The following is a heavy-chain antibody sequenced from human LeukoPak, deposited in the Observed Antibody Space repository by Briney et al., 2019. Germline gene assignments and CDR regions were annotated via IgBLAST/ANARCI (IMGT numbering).Heavy chain of an antibody. CDR1: GFTFSSYS. V-gene: IGHV3-48*04. CDR3: ARVGSGSYYAGSYYYGMDV. CDR2: ISSSSSTI. D-gene: IGHD1-26*01. Sequence: GGSLRLSCAASGFTFSSYSMNWVRQAPGKGLEWVSYISSSSSTIYYADSVKGRFTISRDNAKNSLYLQMNSLRAEDTAVYYCARVGSGSYYAGSYYYGMDVWGQGTTVTVSS. J-gene: IGHJ6*02.